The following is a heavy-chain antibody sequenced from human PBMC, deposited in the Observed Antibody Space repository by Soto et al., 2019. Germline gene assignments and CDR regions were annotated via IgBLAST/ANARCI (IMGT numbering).Heavy chain of an antibody. V-gene: IGHV3-30*18. CDR1: GFTFSSYG. CDR3: AKEANTAMVTGDYYYGMDV. Sequence: QVQLVESGGGVVQPGRSLRLSCAASGFTFSSYGMHWVRQAPGKGLEWVAVISYDGSNKYYADSVKGRFTISRDNSKNTLYLQMNSLRAEDTAVYYCAKEANTAMVTGDYYYGMDVWGQGTTVTASS. CDR2: ISYDGSNK. D-gene: IGHD5-18*01. J-gene: IGHJ6*02.